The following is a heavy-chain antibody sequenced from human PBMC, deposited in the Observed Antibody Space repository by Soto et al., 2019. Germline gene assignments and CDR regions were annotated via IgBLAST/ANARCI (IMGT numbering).Heavy chain of an antibody. CDR2: IGGSGGYK. D-gene: IGHD6-13*01. CDR3: AKDAAMVSSTFNYFDY. J-gene: IGHJ4*02. V-gene: IGHV3-23*01. Sequence: EVQLLESGGGLVQPGGSLRLSCAASGFFFSSYAMSWVRRAPGKGLEWVSGIGGSGGYKSYADSVKGRFTISRDNSKNTLYLQMESLGAEDTAVYYCAKDAAMVSSTFNYFDYWGQGTLVAVSS. CDR1: GFFFSSYA.